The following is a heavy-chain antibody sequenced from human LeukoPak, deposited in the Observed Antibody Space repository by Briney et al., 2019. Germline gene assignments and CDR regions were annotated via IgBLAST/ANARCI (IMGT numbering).Heavy chain of an antibody. J-gene: IGHJ4*02. CDR2: VSDSGGTT. V-gene: IGHV3-23*01. CDR1: GFTFSGYA. D-gene: IGHD5-12*01. CDR3: AKATGYSGYDLVDY. Sequence: PGGSLRLSCAASGFTFSGYAMSLVRQATGKGLEWVSAVSDSGGTTYHADSVKGRFTISRDNSKNTLYLQMNSLRAEDTAVYYCAKATGYSGYDLVDYWGQGTLVTVSS.